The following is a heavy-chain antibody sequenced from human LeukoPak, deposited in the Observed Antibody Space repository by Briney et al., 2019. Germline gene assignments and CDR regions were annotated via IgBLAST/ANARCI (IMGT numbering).Heavy chain of an antibody. CDR2: IYYSGST. V-gene: IGHV4-59*01. Sequence: SETLSLTCTVSGDSIINYYWSWIRQPPGKGLEWIGYIYYSGSTTYNPSLKSRVTISVDTSKNQFSLKLSSVTAADTAVYYCARGTRDHLGYLDLWGRGTLVTVSS. CDR1: GDSIINYY. D-gene: IGHD2-21*02. J-gene: IGHJ2*01. CDR3: ARGTRDHLGYLDL.